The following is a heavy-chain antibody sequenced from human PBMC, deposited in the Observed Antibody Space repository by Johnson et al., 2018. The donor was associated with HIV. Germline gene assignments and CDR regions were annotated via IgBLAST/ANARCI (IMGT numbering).Heavy chain of an antibody. CDR3: ARGGLLSPDSFDI. CDR2: IRFDGSNK. CDR1: GFTFSTYA. V-gene: IGHV3-30*02. Sequence: QVQLVESGGGVVRPGESLRLSCAASGFTFSTYAMHWVRQAPGKGLEWVSFIRFDGSNKYYADSVKGRFTISRDNSKNTLYLQMNSLRAEDTAVYYCARGGLLSPDSFDIWGQWTMVTVSS. J-gene: IGHJ3*02. D-gene: IGHD2-21*02.